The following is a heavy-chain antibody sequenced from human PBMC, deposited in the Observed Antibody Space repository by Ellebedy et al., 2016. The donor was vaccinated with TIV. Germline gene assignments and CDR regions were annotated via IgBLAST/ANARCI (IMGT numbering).Heavy chain of an antibody. D-gene: IGHD6-13*01. CDR3: AKSPGAASGTALES. CDR2: ISWNSDKI. Sequence: GGSLRLSCAASGFTFDDFAMHWVRQVPGKGLEWVSGISWNSDKIDYADSVRGRFTTSRDNAKNSLHLHMNSLRAEDTALYYCAKSPGAASGTALESWGQGTLVTVSS. J-gene: IGHJ4*02. V-gene: IGHV3-9*01. CDR1: GFTFDDFA.